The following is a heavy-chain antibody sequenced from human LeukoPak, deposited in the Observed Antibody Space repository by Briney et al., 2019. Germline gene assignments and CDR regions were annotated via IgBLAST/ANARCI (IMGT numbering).Heavy chain of an antibody. Sequence: ASVTVSCRASGYTFTGYYMHWVRQAPGQGLEWMGWVNPNSGGTNYAQKFQGRVTMTRDTSISTAYMELSRLRSDDTAVYYCARVSGNMNYVWGSYRVASRVSWFDPWGQGTLVTVSS. CDR1: GYTFTGYY. V-gene: IGHV1-2*02. D-gene: IGHD3-16*02. CDR2: VNPNSGGT. J-gene: IGHJ5*02. CDR3: ARVSGNMNYVWGSYRVASRVSWFDP.